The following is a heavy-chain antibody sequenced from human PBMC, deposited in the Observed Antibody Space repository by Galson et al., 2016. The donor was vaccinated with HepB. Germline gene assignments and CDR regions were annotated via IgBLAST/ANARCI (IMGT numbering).Heavy chain of an antibody. CDR1: GYTSRRYY. D-gene: IGHD4-17*01. CDR2: INPNSGVT. V-gene: IGHV1-2*02. Sequence: SVKVSCKASGYTSRRYYIHWVRQAPGQGLEWMGWINPNSGVTTYAQKFQGRVTMTRDTSISTVYMGLSSLRSDDTAMYYCAREAKPYGDIDSWGQGTLVTVSS. J-gene: IGHJ4*02. CDR3: AREAKPYGDIDS.